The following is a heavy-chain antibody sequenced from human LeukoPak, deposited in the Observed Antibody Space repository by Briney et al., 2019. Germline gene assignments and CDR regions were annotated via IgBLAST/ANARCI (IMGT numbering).Heavy chain of an antibody. D-gene: IGHD3-16*02. CDR1: GFTFSSYS. J-gene: IGHJ6*04. Sequence: GGSLRLSCAASGFTFSSYSMNWVRQAPGKGLEWVSSISSSSSYIYYADSVEGRFTISRDNAKNSLYLQMNSLRAEDTAVYYCARIDQELSYYYYGMDAWGKGTTVTVSS. CDR3: ARIDQELSYYYYGMDA. V-gene: IGHV3-21*01. CDR2: ISSSSSYI.